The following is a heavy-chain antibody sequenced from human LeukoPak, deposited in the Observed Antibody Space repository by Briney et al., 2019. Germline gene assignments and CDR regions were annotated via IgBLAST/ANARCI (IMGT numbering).Heavy chain of an antibody. J-gene: IGHJ4*02. Sequence: SETLTLTCAVSGYSISSGYYWGWIRQPPGKGMEWIGSIYHSGSTYYNPSLKSRVTISVDTSENQFSLKLSSVTDADTAVYYCARLGYCSSTSCYYFDYWGQGTLVTVSS. CDR3: ARLGYCSSTSCYYFDY. CDR2: IYHSGST. CDR1: GYSISSGYY. D-gene: IGHD2-2*01. V-gene: IGHV4-38-2*01.